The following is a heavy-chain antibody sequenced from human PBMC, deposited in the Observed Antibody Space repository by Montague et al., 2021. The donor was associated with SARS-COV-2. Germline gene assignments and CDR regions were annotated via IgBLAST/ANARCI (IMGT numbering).Heavy chain of an antibody. V-gene: IGHV4-34*01. CDR3: ARGRRIAARPSEGYFDL. J-gene: IGHJ2*01. Sequence: SETLSLTCAVYGGSFSVYYWSWLRQSPRSGLEWIAEINHSGTANYNPSLKSRVSISVDTSKNQFTLKLTSVTAADTAVYYCARGRRIAARPSEGYFDLWGHGTLVTVSS. CDR2: INHSGTA. D-gene: IGHD6-6*01. CDR1: GGSFSVYY.